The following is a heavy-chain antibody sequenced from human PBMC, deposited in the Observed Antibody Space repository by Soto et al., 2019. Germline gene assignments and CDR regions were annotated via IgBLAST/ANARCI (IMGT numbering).Heavy chain of an antibody. J-gene: IGHJ6*03. Sequence: ASETLSLTCAVYGGSFSGYCWSWIRQPPGKGLEWIGEINHSGSTNYNPSLKSRVTISVDTSKNQFSLKLSSVTAADTAVYYCARVGSSWYGIYYYYMDVWGKGTTVTVSS. D-gene: IGHD6-13*01. CDR3: ARVGSSWYGIYYYYMDV. V-gene: IGHV4-34*01. CDR1: GGSFSGYC. CDR2: INHSGST.